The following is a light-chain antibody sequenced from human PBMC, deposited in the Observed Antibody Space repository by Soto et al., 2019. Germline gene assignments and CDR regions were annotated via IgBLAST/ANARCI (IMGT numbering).Light chain of an antibody. CDR3: SSFAGPVWV. V-gene: IGLV1-47*02. J-gene: IGLJ3*02. Sequence: QSVMTQPPSASGAPGQRVTVSCSGSNSNIGTNFVYWYRQLPGTAPTLLIYYNSQRPSGVPDRFSGSKSGTSASLAISGLRSEDEADYYCSSFAGPVWVFGGGTKLTVL. CDR2: YNS. CDR1: NSNIGTNF.